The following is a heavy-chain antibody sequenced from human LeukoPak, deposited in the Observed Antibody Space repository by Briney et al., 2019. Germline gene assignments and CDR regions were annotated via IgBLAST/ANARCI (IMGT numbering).Heavy chain of an antibody. Sequence: PSETLSLTCTVSGGSISSYYWSWIRQPPGKGLEWIGYIYYSGSTNYNPSLKSRVTISVDTSKNQFSLKLSSVTAADTAVYYCAREPDFWSGYVYWGQGTLVTVSS. D-gene: IGHD3-3*01. CDR2: IYYSGST. J-gene: IGHJ4*02. CDR3: AREPDFWSGYVY. CDR1: GGSISSYY. V-gene: IGHV4-59*01.